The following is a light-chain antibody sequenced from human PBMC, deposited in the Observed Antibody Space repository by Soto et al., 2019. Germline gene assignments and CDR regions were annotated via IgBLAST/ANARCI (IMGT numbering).Light chain of an antibody. Sequence: IVLTQSPATLSLSPGERATLFCRAIQSVTHYLAWYQQKPGQAPRLLIYAASNRATGIPARFSGGGSGTDFTLAISSLEPQDSAVYYCQQRTNWPPEITFGQGTRLEI. V-gene: IGKV3-11*01. CDR2: AAS. CDR3: QQRTNWPPEIT. J-gene: IGKJ5*01. CDR1: QSVTHY.